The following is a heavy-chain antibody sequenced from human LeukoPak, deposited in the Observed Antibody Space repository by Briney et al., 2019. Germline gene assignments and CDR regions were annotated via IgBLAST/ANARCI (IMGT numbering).Heavy chain of an antibody. V-gene: IGHV1-69*04. J-gene: IGHJ2*01. CDR2: IIPILGIT. CDR1: GGTFSSYA. D-gene: IGHD6-25*01. CDR3: ARGPSGQRQLNWYFDL. Sequence: SVKVSCKASGGTFSSYAISWVRQAPGQGLEWMGRIIPILGITNYAQKFQGRVTITADKSTSTAYMELSSLRSEDTAVYYCARGPSGQRQLNWYFDLWGRGTLVTVSS.